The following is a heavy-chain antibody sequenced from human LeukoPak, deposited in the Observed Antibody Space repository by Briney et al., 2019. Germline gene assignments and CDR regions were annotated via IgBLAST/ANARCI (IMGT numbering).Heavy chain of an antibody. V-gene: IGHV1-46*01. CDR2: IYPRDGST. CDR1: GYAFTSNY. Sequence: ASVNVSCKASGYAFTSNYIHWGRQAPGQGLERMGMIYPRDGSTSYAQKFQGRVTVTRDTSTSTVHMELSGLRSEDTAVYYCARDQEGFDYWGQGTLVTVSS. J-gene: IGHJ4*02. CDR3: ARDQEGFDY.